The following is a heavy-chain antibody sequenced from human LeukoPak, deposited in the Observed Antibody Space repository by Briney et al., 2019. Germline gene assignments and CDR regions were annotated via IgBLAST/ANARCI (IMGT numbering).Heavy chain of an antibody. Sequence: GGSVKVSCKASGYTFTGYYMHWVRQAPGQGLEWMGWINPNSGGTNYAQKFQGRVTMTRDTSISTAYMELSRLRSDDTAVYYCAVVVVASYNWFDPWGQGTLVTVSS. D-gene: IGHD2-15*01. V-gene: IGHV1-2*02. CDR1: GYTFTGYY. J-gene: IGHJ5*02. CDR2: INPNSGGT. CDR3: AVVVVASYNWFDP.